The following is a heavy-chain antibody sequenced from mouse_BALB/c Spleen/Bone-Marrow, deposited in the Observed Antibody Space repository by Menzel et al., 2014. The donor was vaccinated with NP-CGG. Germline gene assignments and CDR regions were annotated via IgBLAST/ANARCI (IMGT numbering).Heavy chain of an antibody. J-gene: IGHJ1*01. CDR1: GYSFTGYY. CDR3: ESRGEYFDV. Sequence: VHVKQSGPELVKPGASVKISCKASGYSFTGYYMHWVKQSHGNSLDWIGYIYPYNGVSSYNQIFKGKATLTVDKSSSTAYMELRSLTSDDSAVYYCESRGEYFDVWGAGTTVTVSS. CDR2: IYPYNGVS. V-gene: IGHV1-31*01.